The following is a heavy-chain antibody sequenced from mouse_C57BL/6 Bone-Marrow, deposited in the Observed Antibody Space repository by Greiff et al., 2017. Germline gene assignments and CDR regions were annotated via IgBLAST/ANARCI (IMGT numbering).Heavy chain of an antibody. Sequence: VQLQQSGPELVKPGASVKISCKASGYTFTDYYMNWVKQSHGKSLEWIGDINPNSGGTSYNQKFKGKATLTVDKSSSTAYMELRSLTSEDSAFYDCARLGSYDYDSAMGYWGQGTAATVSS. D-gene: IGHD2-4*01. J-gene: IGHJ4*01. CDR2: INPNSGGT. CDR1: GYTFTDYY. V-gene: IGHV1-26*01. CDR3: ARLGSYDYDSAMGY.